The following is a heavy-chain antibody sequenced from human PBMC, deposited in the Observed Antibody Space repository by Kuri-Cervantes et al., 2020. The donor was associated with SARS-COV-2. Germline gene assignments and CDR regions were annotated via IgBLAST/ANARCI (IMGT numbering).Heavy chain of an antibody. Sequence: GESLKISCAASGFTFSDYYMSWIRQAPGKGLEWVSYISSSGSTIYYADSVKGRFTISRDNAKNSLYLQMNSLRAEDTAVYYCARGGYCSGGSCYSVYYYYYYGMDVWGQGTTVTVSS. CDR1: GFTFSDYY. J-gene: IGHJ6*02. V-gene: IGHV3-11*04. CDR3: ARGGYCSGGSCYSVYYYYYYGMDV. D-gene: IGHD2-15*01. CDR2: ISSSGSTI.